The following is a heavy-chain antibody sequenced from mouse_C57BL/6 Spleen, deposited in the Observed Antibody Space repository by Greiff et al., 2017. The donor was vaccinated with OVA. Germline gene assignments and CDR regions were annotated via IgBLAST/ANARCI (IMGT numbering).Heavy chain of an antibody. CDR2: IDPETGGT. Sequence: QVTLKESGAELVRPGASVTLSCKASGYTFTDYELHWVKQTPVPGLSWIVAIDPETGGTAYNQKFKGKAILTADKSSSTAYMELRSLTSEDSAVYYCTREGYYGSSYLDYWGQGTTLTVSS. D-gene: IGHD1-1*01. J-gene: IGHJ2*01. V-gene: IGHV1-15*01. CDR1: GYTFTDYE. CDR3: TREGYYGSSYLDY.